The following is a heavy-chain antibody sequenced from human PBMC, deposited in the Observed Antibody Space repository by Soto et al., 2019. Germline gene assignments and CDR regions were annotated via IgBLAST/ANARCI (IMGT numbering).Heavy chain of an antibody. D-gene: IGHD2-8*02. Sequence: CAASGFICSSYDMSWVRQAPGKGLEWVSTILVDGRTFYVDSVKGRFTISRDSSQNTVYLQMNSLTAGDTALYYCAKATATGGGAFDICGQGTMVTASS. CDR1: GFICSSYD. CDR2: ILVDGRT. CDR3: AKATATGGGAFDI. J-gene: IGHJ3*02. V-gene: IGHV3-23*01.